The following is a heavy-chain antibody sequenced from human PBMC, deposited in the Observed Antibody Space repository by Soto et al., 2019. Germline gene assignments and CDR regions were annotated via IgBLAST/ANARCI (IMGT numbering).Heavy chain of an antibody. Sequence: QVQLVQSGAEVKKPGSSVKVSCKASGGTFSSYAISWVRQAPGQGLEWMGGIIPIFGTANYAQKFQGRVMITADESTNTAYMELNRLSSEDTAVYYFGRVSGYCIVTTSYSRHYYGIDVWGQGTTVTVSS. CDR1: GGTFSSYA. J-gene: IGHJ6*02. CDR3: GRVSGYCIVTTSYSRHYYGIDV. D-gene: IGHD2-2*01. V-gene: IGHV1-69*12. CDR2: IIPIFGTA.